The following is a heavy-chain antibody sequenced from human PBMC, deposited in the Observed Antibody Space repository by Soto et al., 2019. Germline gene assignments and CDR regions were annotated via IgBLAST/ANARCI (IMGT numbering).Heavy chain of an antibody. CDR3: ARGTGSGSYIAQQSIHFDY. D-gene: IGHD3-10*01. Sequence: PSETLSLTCAVYGGSFSGYYWSWIRQPPGKGLEWIGEINHSGSTNYNPSLKSRVTISVDTSKNQFSLKLSSVTAADTAVYYCARGTGSGSYIAQQSIHFDYWGQGTLVNVSS. CDR1: GGSFSGYY. J-gene: IGHJ4*02. V-gene: IGHV4-34*01. CDR2: INHSGST.